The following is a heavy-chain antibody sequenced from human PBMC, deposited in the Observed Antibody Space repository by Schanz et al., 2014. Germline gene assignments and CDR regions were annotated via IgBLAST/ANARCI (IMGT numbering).Heavy chain of an antibody. D-gene: IGHD3-10*01. Sequence: EVQLVESGGDLVQPGGSLRLSCSASGFTFSTFAMHWVRQAPGKGLEWVANIKKDGSEKYYVDSVKGRFTISRDNFKGALYLQMSSLRAEDTAVYYCAKGRFGELSAFDIWGQGTMVTVSS. CDR3: AKGRFGELSAFDI. J-gene: IGHJ3*02. CDR2: IKKDGSEK. CDR1: GFTFSTFA. V-gene: IGHV3-7*03.